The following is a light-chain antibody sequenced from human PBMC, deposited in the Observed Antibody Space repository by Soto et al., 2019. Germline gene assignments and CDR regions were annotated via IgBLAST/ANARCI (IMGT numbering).Light chain of an antibody. CDR3: QQRSNWPPT. J-gene: IGKJ1*01. V-gene: IGKV3D-20*02. CDR2: GAS. CDR1: QTIKTRS. Sequence: EIVLTQSPGTLFLSPGERATLSCRASQTIKTRSLAWYQQKPGQAPRLLIYGASSRATGIPDRFSGSGSGTDFTLTISSLEPEDFAVYYCQQRSNWPPTFGQGTKVDIK.